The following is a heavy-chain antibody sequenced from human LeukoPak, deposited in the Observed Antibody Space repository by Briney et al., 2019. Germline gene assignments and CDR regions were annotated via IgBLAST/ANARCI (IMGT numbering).Heavy chain of an antibody. Sequence: NPGGSLRLSCAASGFTFSSYSMNWVRQAPGKGLEWVSSISSSSSYIYYADSVKGRFTISRDNAKNSLYLQMNSLTTEDTAVYYCTRHSDKYCSGAGCYVNNFYGLDVWGQGTTVIVSS. CDR3: TRHSDKYCSGAGCYVNNFYGLDV. CDR2: ISSSSSYI. CDR1: GFTFSSYS. D-gene: IGHD2-15*01. J-gene: IGHJ6*02. V-gene: IGHV3-21*04.